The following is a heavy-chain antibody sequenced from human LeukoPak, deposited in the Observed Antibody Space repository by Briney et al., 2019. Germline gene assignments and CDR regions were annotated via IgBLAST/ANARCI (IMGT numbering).Heavy chain of an antibody. CDR3: ARPLRGSGGLLHEY. CDR1: GFTFSSYA. Sequence: GGSLRLSCAASGFTFSSYAMSWVRQAPGKGLEWVSTISDDGDSTYYADSVKGRFTISRDNAKNSLYLQMNSLRDEDTAVYYCARPLRGSGGLLHEYWGQGTLVTVSS. J-gene: IGHJ4*02. D-gene: IGHD2-15*01. V-gene: IGHV3-23*01. CDR2: ISDDGDST.